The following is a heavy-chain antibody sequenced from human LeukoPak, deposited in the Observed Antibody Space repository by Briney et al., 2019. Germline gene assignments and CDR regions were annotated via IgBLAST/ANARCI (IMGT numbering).Heavy chain of an antibody. CDR2: MNPNSGNT. J-gene: IGHJ4*02. V-gene: IGHV1-8*01. CDR1: GYTFTSYD. CDR3: ARDRVGVGSNGWEN. D-gene: IGHD6-19*01. Sequence: ASVKVSCKASGYTFTSYDINWVRQVTGQGLEWMGWMNPNSGNTGYVQKFQGRVTMTRNTSIGTAYMELSSLRSEDTAVYYYARDRVGVGSNGWENWGQGTLVIVSS.